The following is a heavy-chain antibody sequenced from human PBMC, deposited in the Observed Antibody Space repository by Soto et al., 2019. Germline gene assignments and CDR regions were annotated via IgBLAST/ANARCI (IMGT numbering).Heavy chain of an antibody. CDR2: IRSKAYGGTT. CDR1: GFTFGDYA. D-gene: IGHD5-12*01. Sequence: GGSLRLSCTASGFTFGDYAMSWFRQAPGKGLEWVGFIRSKAYGGTTEYAASVKGRFTISRDDSKSIAYLQMNSLKTEDTAVYYCTRGSGYDYSYYYYYMDVWGKGTTVTVSS. J-gene: IGHJ6*03. V-gene: IGHV3-49*03. CDR3: TRGSGYDYSYYYYYMDV.